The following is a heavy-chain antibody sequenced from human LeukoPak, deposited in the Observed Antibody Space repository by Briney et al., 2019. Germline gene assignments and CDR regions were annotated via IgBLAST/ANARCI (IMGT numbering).Heavy chain of an antibody. CDR1: GYTFTSYY. V-gene: IGHV1-46*01. D-gene: IGHD6-19*01. J-gene: IGHJ6*02. CDR3: ARFNSSGWFYYYYYGMDV. CDR2: IITNAGST. Sequence: ASVEVSCKASGYTFTSYYMHWVRQAPGQGLEWMGLIITNAGSTTYAQNSQGRVTMTTDTSTSTAYMELRSLRSDDTAVYYCARFNSSGWFYYYYYGMDVWGQGTTVTVSS.